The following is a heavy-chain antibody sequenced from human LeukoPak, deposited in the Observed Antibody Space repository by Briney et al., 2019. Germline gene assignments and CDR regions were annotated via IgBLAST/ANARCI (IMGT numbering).Heavy chain of an antibody. Sequence: GGSLRLSCAASGFTFSSYGMHWVRQAPGKGLGWVAVIWYDGSNKYYADSVKGRFTISRDNSKNTLYLQMNSLRAEDTAVYYCARDYAHSSSWYYNWFDPWGQGTLVTVSS. CDR3: ARDYAHSSSWYYNWFDP. J-gene: IGHJ5*02. V-gene: IGHV3-33*01. CDR1: GFTFSSYG. D-gene: IGHD6-13*01. CDR2: IWYDGSNK.